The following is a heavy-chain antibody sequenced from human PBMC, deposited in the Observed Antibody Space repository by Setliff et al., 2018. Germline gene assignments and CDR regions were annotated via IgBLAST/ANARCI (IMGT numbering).Heavy chain of an antibody. CDR1: GFSFSSYW. V-gene: IGHV3-74*03. CDR3: AGGGARGSPGKMDV. CDR2: INSDESRR. J-gene: IGHJ6*04. Sequence: GGSLRLSCVASGFSFSSYWMHWVRQVPGKGLVWVSRINSDESRRKYGGSVKGRFTISRDNAKNTLYLQMNSLRAEDTAVYYCAGGGARGSPGKMDVWGKGTTVTVSS. D-gene: IGHD3-10*01.